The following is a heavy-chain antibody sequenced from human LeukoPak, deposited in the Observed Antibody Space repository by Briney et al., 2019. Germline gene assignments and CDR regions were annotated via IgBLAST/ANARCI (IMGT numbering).Heavy chain of an antibody. CDR3: ARGIIENGGDY. J-gene: IGHJ4*02. V-gene: IGHV4-38-2*02. CDR1: GYSISSGYY. CDR2: IYHSGST. D-gene: IGHD4-23*01. Sequence: ASETLSLTCTVSGYSISSGYYWGWIRQPPGKGLEWIGSIYHSGSTYYNPSLKSRVTISVDTSKNQFSLKLSSVTAADTAVYYCARGIIENGGDYWGQGTLVTVSS.